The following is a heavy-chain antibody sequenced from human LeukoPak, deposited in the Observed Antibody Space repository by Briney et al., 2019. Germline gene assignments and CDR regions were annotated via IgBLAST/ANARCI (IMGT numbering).Heavy chain of an antibody. CDR1: GFTFSNYD. Sequence: GGSLRLSCAASGFTFSNYDIHWVHQAPGKGLEWVAFIRFDGNSTYDADSVKGRFTISSDNSKNTLSLQMNGPRTEDTAVYYCAAGYSSGWYHFDYWGQGTLVTVSS. J-gene: IGHJ4*02. V-gene: IGHV3-30*02. CDR2: IRFDGNST. D-gene: IGHD6-19*01. CDR3: AAGYSSGWYHFDY.